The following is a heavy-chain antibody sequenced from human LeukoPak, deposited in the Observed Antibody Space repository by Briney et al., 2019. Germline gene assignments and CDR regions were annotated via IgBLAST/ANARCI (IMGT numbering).Heavy chain of an antibody. J-gene: IGHJ4*02. CDR3: AKGDGFSNYYFDY. V-gene: IGHV3-23*01. D-gene: IGHD5-24*01. Sequence: GGSLRLSCAASGFTLSSQPMSWVRQPPGKGLEWVSAISGSGSSTYYADSVKGRFTIFRDNSKNTLYLQMSSLRAEDTAVYYCAKGDGFSNYYFDYWGQGTLVTVSS. CDR2: ISGSGSST. CDR1: GFTLSSQP.